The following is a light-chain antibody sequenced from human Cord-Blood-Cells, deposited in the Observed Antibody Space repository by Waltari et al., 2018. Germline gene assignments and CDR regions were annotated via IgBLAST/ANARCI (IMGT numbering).Light chain of an antibody. CDR2: DDS. J-gene: IGLJ2*01. CDR3: QVWDSSSDHVV. CDR1: NIGSKS. V-gene: IGLV3-21*03. Sequence: SYVLTQPPSVPVAPGKTARITCGGNNIGSKSVHWYQQKPGQAPVLVVYDDSDRPPGIPERFSGSNSGNTATLTISRVEAGDEADYYCQVWDSSSDHVVFGGGTKLTVL.